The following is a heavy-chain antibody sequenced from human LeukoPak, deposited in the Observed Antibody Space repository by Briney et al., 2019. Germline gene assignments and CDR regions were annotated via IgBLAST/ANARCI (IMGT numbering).Heavy chain of an antibody. CDR1: GYNFIVYF. V-gene: IGHV1-2*02. Sequence: ASVTVSCTTSGYNFIVYFIHWVRQAPGQGLEWMGWIDPNSGDTAYANKFQGRVTLTRDTTTTTVYMESNSLRSDDTAVYFCARVRGGYCTGDRCYGDFFFDNWGQGTLVTVTS. CDR3: ARVRGGYCTGDRCYGDFFFDN. J-gene: IGHJ4*02. D-gene: IGHD2-15*01. CDR2: IDPNSGDT.